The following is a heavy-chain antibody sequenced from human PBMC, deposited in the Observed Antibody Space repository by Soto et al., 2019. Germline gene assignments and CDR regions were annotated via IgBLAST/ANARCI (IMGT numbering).Heavy chain of an antibody. J-gene: IGHJ5*02. CDR3: ARHLVVAATTYNWFDL. V-gene: IGHV4-39*01. Sequence: PSETLSLTCTVSGGSISSSSYYWGWIRQLPGKGLEWIGSIFYSGSTYYNPSPGSRVTIYIDSSKNQFSLKLSSVTAADTAVYYCARHLVVAATTYNWFDLWGQGTLVTVSS. CDR2: IFYSGST. CDR1: GGSISSSSYY. D-gene: IGHD2-15*01.